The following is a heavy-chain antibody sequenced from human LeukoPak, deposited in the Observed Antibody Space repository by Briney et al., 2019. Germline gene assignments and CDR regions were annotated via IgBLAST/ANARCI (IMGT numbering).Heavy chain of an antibody. CDR1: GFTFSSYS. J-gene: IGHJ4*02. Sequence: GGSLRLSCAASGFTFSSYSMNWVRQTPGKGLEWISYIRSSSSTIYYADSVKGRFAISRDNAKNSLYLQMDSLRAEDTAVYYCAKCPQGREFDYWGQGTLVTVSS. D-gene: IGHD3-10*01. CDR3: AKCPQGREFDY. CDR2: IRSSSSTI. V-gene: IGHV3-48*01.